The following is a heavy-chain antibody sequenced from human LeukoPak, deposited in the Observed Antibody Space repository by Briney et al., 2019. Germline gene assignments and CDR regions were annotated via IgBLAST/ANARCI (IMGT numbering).Heavy chain of an antibody. CDR1: GYTFTSYD. CDR2: MNPNSGNT. CDR3: ARGSRGITFGGVIVTY. V-gene: IGHV1-8*01. J-gene: IGHJ4*02. D-gene: IGHD3-16*02. Sequence: ASVKVSXKASGYTFTSYDINWVRQATGQGLEWMGWMNPNSGNTGHAQKFQGRVTMTRNTSISTAYMELSSLRSEDTAVYYCARGSRGITFGGVIVTYWGQGTLVTVSS.